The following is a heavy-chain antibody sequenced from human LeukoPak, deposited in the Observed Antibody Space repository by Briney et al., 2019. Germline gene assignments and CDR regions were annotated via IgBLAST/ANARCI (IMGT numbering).Heavy chain of an antibody. CDR3: ARGSRVGATILDY. Sequence: TGGSLRLSCAASGFTFSSYAMSWVRQAPGKGLEWVSAISGSGGSTYYADSVKGRFTISRDNSKNTLYLQMNSLRAEDTAVYYCARGSRVGATILDYWGQGTLVTVSS. CDR1: GFTFSSYA. J-gene: IGHJ4*02. CDR2: ISGSGGST. D-gene: IGHD1-26*01. V-gene: IGHV3-23*01.